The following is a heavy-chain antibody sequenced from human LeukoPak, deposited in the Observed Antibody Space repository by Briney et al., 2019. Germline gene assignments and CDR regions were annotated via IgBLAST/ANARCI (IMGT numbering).Heavy chain of an antibody. CDR3: ANAPVTSCRGAFCYPFAD. CDR1: GFTFSNYW. CDR2: ISSSDDAK. D-gene: IGHD2-15*01. Sequence: AESLTLTCVAYGFTFSNYWMSWVRQVPGKGLEWISAISSSDDAKYYPASVRGRSTIARDTSKSSPHMQMNRLTAEDAVVYLCANAPVTSCRGAFCYPFADWGEGSLVTVPS. J-gene: IGHJ4*02. V-gene: IGHV3-23*01.